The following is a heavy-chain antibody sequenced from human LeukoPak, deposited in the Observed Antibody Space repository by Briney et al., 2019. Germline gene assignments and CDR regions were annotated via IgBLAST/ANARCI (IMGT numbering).Heavy chain of an antibody. CDR1: GGTFSSYA. J-gene: IGHJ6*02. Sequence: GASVKVSCKASGGTFSSYAISWVRQAPGQGLEWMGGIIPIFGTANYAQKFQGRVTITADKSTSTAYMELSSLRSEDTAVYYCARGSPDSSGYYYYYYYGMDVWGQGTTVTVSS. CDR3: ARGSPDSSGYYYYYYYGMDV. D-gene: IGHD3-22*01. V-gene: IGHV1-69*06. CDR2: IIPIFGTA.